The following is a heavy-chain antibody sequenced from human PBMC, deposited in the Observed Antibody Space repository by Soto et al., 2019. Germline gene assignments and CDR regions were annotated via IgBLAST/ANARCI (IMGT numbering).Heavy chain of an antibody. J-gene: IGHJ4*02. D-gene: IGHD6-19*01. Sequence: QVQLVQSGAEVKKPGSSVKVSCKASGGTFSSYAISWVRQAPGQGLEWMGGIIPIFGTANYAQKFQGRVTITADESTSTAYMELSSLRSDTAVYYCARDVAGRRLYFDYWGQGTLVTVSS. V-gene: IGHV1-69*01. CDR1: GGTFSSYA. CDR2: IIPIFGTA. CDR3: ARDVAGRRLYFDY.